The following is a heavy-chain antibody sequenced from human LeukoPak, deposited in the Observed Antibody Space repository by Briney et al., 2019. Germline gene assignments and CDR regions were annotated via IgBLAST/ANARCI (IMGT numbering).Heavy chain of an antibody. CDR3: AHSPFYGDYGLYGMDV. V-gene: IGHV2-5*01. J-gene: IGHJ6*02. Sequence: SGPTLANPTQTLTLTCTFSGFSLNTSGVGVGWIRQPPGKALEWLALIYLNDDKCYSPSLKSRLTITQDTSKNQVVLILTNMNPVDTATYFCAHSPFYGDYGLYGMDVWGQGTTVTVSS. D-gene: IGHD4-17*01. CDR1: GFSLNTSGVG. CDR2: IYLNDDK.